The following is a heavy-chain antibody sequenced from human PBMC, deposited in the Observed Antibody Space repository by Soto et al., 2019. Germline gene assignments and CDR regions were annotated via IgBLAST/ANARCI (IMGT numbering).Heavy chain of an antibody. CDR3: AKDRENPGIAEAGLNWFDP. V-gene: IGHV3-23*01. CDR1: GFTFSSYA. J-gene: IGHJ5*02. D-gene: IGHD6-13*01. Sequence: GGSLRLSCAATGFTFSSYAMSWVRQAPGKGLEWVSAISGSGGSTYYADSVKGRFTISRDNSKNTLYLQMNSLRAEDTAVYYCAKDRENPGIAEAGLNWFDPWGQGTLVTVSS. CDR2: ISGSGGST.